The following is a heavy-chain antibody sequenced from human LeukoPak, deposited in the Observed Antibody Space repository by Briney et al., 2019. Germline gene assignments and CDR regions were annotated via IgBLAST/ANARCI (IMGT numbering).Heavy chain of an antibody. CDR1: GDSISSGGYW. J-gene: IGHJ4*02. V-gene: IGHV4-31*11. CDR3: ARAPVATPSEFDY. Sequence: SETLSLTCAVSGDSISSGGYWWSWIRQHPGKGPEWIGYISYGENTYYNPSLKSRVAISADTPKNQFSLKLSSTTAADTAVYYCARAPVATPSEFDYWGQGTLVTVSS. CDR2: ISYGENT. D-gene: IGHD5-12*01.